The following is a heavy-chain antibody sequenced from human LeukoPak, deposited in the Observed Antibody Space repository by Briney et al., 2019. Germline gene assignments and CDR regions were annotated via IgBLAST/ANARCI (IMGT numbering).Heavy chain of an antibody. CDR3: ARGDYDFWSVEYYFDY. Sequence: SETLSLTCTVSGGSISSYYWSWIRQPPGKGLEWIGYIYYSGSTNYNPSLKSRVTISVDTSKNQFSLKLSSVTAADTAVYYCARGDYDFWSVEYYFDYWGQGTLVTVSS. J-gene: IGHJ4*02. D-gene: IGHD3-3*01. CDR2: IYYSGST. CDR1: GGSISSYY. V-gene: IGHV4-59*01.